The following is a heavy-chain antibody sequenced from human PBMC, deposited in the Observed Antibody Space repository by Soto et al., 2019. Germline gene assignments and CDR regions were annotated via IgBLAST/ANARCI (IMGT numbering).Heavy chain of an antibody. V-gene: IGHV3-33*01. Sequence: DLEEAGGVLFQPGGSLRLSCVASGFDFIGDLMHWVRQAPGKGLEWVAYVWYDGSNKMYAASVQGRFTISRDNSKNTLYLQMNSLSDDDTAVYYCVRVRGLQPLDYWGQGTLVTVS. J-gene: IGHJ4*02. D-gene: IGHD2-15*01. CDR2: VWYDGSNK. CDR1: GFDFIGDL. CDR3: VRVRGLQPLDY.